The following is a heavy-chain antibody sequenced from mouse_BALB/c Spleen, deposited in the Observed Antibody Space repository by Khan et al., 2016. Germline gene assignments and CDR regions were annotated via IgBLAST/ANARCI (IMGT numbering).Heavy chain of an antibody. CDR1: GFTFSDYY. CDR3: ARHDDYFDY. Sequence: EVELVESGGGLVQPGGSLKLSCATSGFTFSDYYMYWVRQTPEKRLEWVAYISNGGGSTYYPDTVKGRFTISRDNAKNTLYLQMSRLKSVDTAMYYCARHDDYFDYWGQGTTLTVSS. D-gene: IGHD2-3*01. V-gene: IGHV5-12*02. CDR2: ISNGGGST. J-gene: IGHJ2*01.